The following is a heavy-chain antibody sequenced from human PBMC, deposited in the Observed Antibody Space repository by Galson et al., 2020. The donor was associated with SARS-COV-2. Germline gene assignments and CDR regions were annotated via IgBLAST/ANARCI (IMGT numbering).Heavy chain of an antibody. D-gene: IGHD2-2*02. J-gene: IGHJ4*02. CDR1: GGSISSSSYY. V-gene: IGHV4-39*01. Sequence: SETLSLTCTVTGGSISSSSYYWGWIRQPPGKGLEWIVSIYYSGSTYYNPSLKSRVTISVDTSKNQFSLKLSPVTAADTAVYYWARHGRVVPAAIGTAAGPSNVDYGGQGTLVAVSS. CDR2: IYYSGST. CDR3: ARHGRVVPAAIGTAAGPSNVDY.